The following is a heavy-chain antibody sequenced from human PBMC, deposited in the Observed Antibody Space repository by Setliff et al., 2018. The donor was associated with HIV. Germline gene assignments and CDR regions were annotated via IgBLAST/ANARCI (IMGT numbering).Heavy chain of an antibody. D-gene: IGHD3-22*01. V-gene: IGHV4-38-2*02. J-gene: IGHJ5*02. CDR1: GGSISGSYY. CDR3: ASRVYYYDSSGYLREEGFDP. CDR2: IYPSGSIHPSGAT. Sequence: PSETLSLTCTVSGGSISGSYYWAWIRQPPGKGLEWIGNIYPSGSIHPSGATNYNPSLKGRVTISVDTSKNQFSLKLSSVTAADAAVYYCASRVYYYDSSGYLREEGFDPWGQGTLVTVSS.